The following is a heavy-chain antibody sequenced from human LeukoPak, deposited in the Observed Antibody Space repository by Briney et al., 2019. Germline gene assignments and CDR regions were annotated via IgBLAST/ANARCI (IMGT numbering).Heavy chain of an antibody. Sequence: ASVKVSCKASGYTFTGYYMHWVRQAPGQGLEWMGWINPNSGSTNYAQRFQGRVTMTSDTSISTAYMELSRLRSDDTAVYYCARDGTTVTPRYYYYYYMDVWGKGTTVTVSS. CDR3: ARDGTTVTPRYYYYYYMDV. J-gene: IGHJ6*03. V-gene: IGHV1-2*02. CDR1: GYTFTGYY. CDR2: INPNSGST. D-gene: IGHD4-11*01.